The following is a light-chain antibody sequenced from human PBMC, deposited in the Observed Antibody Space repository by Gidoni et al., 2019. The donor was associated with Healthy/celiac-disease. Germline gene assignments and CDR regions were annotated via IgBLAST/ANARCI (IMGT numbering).Light chain of an antibody. CDR3: QQRSNWPPERT. Sequence: DIVLTQSPATLSLSPGERATLSCRARQSVSSYLAWNQQKPGQAPRLLIYDASNRATGIPARFSGSGSGTDFTLTISSLEPEDFAVDYCQQRSNWPPERTFXXXTKVEIK. J-gene: IGKJ1*01. V-gene: IGKV3-11*01. CDR1: QSVSSY. CDR2: DAS.